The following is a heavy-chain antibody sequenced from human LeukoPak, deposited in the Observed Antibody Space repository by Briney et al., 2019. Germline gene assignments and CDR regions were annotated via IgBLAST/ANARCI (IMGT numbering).Heavy chain of an antibody. D-gene: IGHD3-3*01. J-gene: IGHJ4*02. Sequence: GGSLRLSCAASGFTFSSYAMSWVRQAPGKGQEWVSAISGSGGSTYYADSVKGRFTISRDDSKNTLYLQMNSLRAEDTAVYYCAKGPYDFWSGYSRGLYFDYWGQGTLVTVSS. CDR3: AKGPYDFWSGYSRGLYFDY. V-gene: IGHV3-23*01. CDR1: GFTFSSYA. CDR2: ISGSGGST.